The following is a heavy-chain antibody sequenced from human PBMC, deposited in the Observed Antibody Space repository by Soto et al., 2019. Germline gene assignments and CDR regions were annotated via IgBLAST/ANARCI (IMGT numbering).Heavy chain of an antibody. CDR3: AKDSWGYSNHGGRDYYHVMDV. Sequence: QVQLVESGGGVVQPGRSLRLSCVASGFTFSSFGMHWVRQAPGKGLEWVAVISYDGSNGFYAESVKGRFTISRDNSKNTLFLQMNSLRSEDTAGYSCAKDSWGYSNHGGRDYYHVMDVWGQGTTVTVPS. CDR2: ISYDGSNG. CDR1: GFTFSSFG. V-gene: IGHV3-30*18. D-gene: IGHD4-4*01. J-gene: IGHJ6*02.